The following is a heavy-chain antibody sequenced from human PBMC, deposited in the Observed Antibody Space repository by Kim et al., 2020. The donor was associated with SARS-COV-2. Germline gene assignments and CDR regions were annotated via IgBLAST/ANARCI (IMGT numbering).Heavy chain of an antibody. CDR1: GGSISSSSYY. V-gene: IGHV4-39*01. D-gene: IGHD3-3*01. Sequence: SETLSLTCTVSGGSISSSSYYWGWIRQPPGKGLEWIGSIYYSGSTYYNPSLKSRVTISVDTSKNQFSLKLSSVTAADTAVYYCARQPFTIFGVVKPYDPGDYWGQGTLVTVSS. CDR3: ARQPFTIFGVVKPYDPGDY. J-gene: IGHJ4*02. CDR2: IYYSGST.